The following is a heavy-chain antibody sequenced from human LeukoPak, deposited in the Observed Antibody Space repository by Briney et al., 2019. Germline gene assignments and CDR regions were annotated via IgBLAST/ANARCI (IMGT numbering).Heavy chain of an antibody. D-gene: IGHD6-13*01. V-gene: IGHV1-69*05. J-gene: IGHJ6*03. CDR2: IIPIFGTA. CDR3: ARTAAASYYYYYYMDV. CDR1: GGTFSSYA. Sequence: ASVKVSCKASGGTFSSYAISWVRQAPGQGLEWMGGIIPIFGTANYAQKFQGRVTITTDESTSTAYMELSSLRSEYTAVYYCARTAAASYYYYYYMDVWGKGTTVTVSS.